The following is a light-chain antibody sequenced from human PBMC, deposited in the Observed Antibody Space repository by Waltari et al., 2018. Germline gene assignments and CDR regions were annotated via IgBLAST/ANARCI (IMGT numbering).Light chain of an antibody. CDR3: QTGGHGTWV. CDR2: VNSDGSH. Sequence: QLVLTQSPSASASLGASVKLTCTLRSWHSSHVIAWHQQQQEKGPRYLMKVNSDGSHSKGDKIPDRFSGSSSGAEHYLTISSLQSEDEADYYCQTGGHGTWVFGGGTKLTVL. V-gene: IGLV4-69*01. CDR1: SWHSSHV. J-gene: IGLJ3*02.